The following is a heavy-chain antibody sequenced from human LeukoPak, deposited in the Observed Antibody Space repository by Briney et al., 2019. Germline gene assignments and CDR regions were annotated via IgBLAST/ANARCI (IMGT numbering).Heavy chain of an antibody. CDR3: ARAESITIFGVAPGWFDP. V-gene: IGHV4-38-2*02. J-gene: IGHJ5*02. CDR1: GYSISSGYY. Sequence: PSETLSLTCTVSGYSISSGYYWGWIRQPPGKGLEWIGSIYHSGSTYYNPSLKSRVTISVDTSKNQFSLKPSSVTAADTAVYYCARAESITIFGVAPGWFDPWGQGTLVTVSS. CDR2: IYHSGST. D-gene: IGHD3-3*01.